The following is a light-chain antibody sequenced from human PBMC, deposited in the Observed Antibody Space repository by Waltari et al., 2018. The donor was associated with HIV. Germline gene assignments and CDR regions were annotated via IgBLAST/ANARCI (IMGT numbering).Light chain of an antibody. V-gene: IGLV2-23*01. CDR1: SSDVGSYTL. Sequence: QSALTQPASVSGSPGQSITISCTGSSSDVGSYTLVSWYQQHPGKAPKLMIFDGINRPSGVSNRFSGSKSGNTASLTISWLQAEDEADYYCCSYAGSSNWVFGGGTKLTVL. CDR3: CSYAGSSNWV. CDR2: DGI. J-gene: IGLJ3*02.